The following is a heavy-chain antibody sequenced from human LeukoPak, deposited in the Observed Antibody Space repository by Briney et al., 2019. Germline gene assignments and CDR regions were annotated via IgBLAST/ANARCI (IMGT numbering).Heavy chain of an antibody. J-gene: IGHJ4*02. CDR1: GYSFTAYY. CDR3: ARAKDVVVIADFDY. V-gene: IGHV1-46*01. D-gene: IGHD2-21*01. CDR2: INPSGGLT. Sequence: ASVKVSCKASGYSFTAYYMHWVRQAPGRGLEWMGIINPSGGLTTYAQKFQGRVTMTRDTPTSTVYMELSSLRSEDTAVYYCARAKDVVVIADFDYWGQGTLVTVSS.